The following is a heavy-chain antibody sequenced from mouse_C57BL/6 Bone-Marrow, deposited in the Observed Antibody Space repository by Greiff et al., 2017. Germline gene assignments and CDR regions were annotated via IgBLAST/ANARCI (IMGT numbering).Heavy chain of an antibody. J-gene: IGHJ3*01. Sequence: EVQLQQSVAELVRPGASVKLSCTASGFNIKNTYMPWVKQRPEQGLEWIGRIDPANGNTKYAPKFQGKATITADTSSNTAYLQLSSLTSEDTAIYYCASWAFAYWGQGTLVTVSA. CDR3: ASWAFAY. D-gene: IGHD4-1*01. CDR1: GFNIKNTY. V-gene: IGHV14-3*01. CDR2: IDPANGNT.